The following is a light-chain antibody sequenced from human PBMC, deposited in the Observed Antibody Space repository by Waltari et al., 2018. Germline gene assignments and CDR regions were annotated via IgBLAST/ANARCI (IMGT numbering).Light chain of an antibody. CDR1: QSIRSN. CDR2: GAS. V-gene: IGKV3-15*01. Sequence: EIVMTQSPATLSVFPGERATLSCRASQSIRSNLAWYQLKPGQAPRPLIYGASTRATGIPARFSGNVSGTEFNLTISGRQSEAFAVYFCQQYDNWLGTFGQGTKVEIK. J-gene: IGKJ1*01. CDR3: QQYDNWLGT.